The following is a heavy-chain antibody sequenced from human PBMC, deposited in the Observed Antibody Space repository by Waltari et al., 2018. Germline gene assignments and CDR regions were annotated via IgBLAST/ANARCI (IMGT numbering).Heavy chain of an antibody. CDR3: AKGDRSPYYFDY. CDR1: GFTFSRYG. Sequence: QVQLVESGGGVVQPGGSLRLSCAASGFTFSRYGMHWVRQAPGKGLEWVAFIRYDGSNKYYADSVKGRFTISRDNSKNTLYLQMNSLRAEDTAVYYCAKGDRSPYYFDYWGQGTLVTVSS. CDR2: IRYDGSNK. D-gene: IGHD2-21*02. J-gene: IGHJ4*02. V-gene: IGHV3-30*02.